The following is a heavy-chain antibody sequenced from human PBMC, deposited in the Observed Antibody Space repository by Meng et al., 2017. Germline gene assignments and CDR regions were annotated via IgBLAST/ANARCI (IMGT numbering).Heavy chain of an antibody. Sequence: VWLVECGGGLGKPCGSLGLFRAASGFTFSSYAMHWVRQAPGKGLEWVAVISYGGSNKYYADSVKGRFTISRDNSKNTLYLQMNSLRAEDTAVYYCARVQQWLAYDYWGQGTLVTVSS. V-gene: IGHV3-30*04. J-gene: IGHJ4*02. CDR2: ISYGGSNK. D-gene: IGHD6-19*01. CDR3: ARVQQWLAYDY. CDR1: GFTFSSYA.